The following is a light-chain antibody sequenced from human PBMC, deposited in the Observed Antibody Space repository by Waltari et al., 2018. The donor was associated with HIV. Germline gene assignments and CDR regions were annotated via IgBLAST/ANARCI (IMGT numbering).Light chain of an antibody. V-gene: IGLV3-19*01. CDR2: GKN. CDR3: NSRDSSGNHYV. CDR1: SLRSYY. Sequence: SSELTQDPAVSVALGQTVRITCHGDSLRSYYASWYQRKPGQAPVLVIFGKNNRPSGIPDRFSGSNSGNTASLTITGTQAEDEADYYCNSRDSSGNHYVFGTGTKVTVL. J-gene: IGLJ1*01.